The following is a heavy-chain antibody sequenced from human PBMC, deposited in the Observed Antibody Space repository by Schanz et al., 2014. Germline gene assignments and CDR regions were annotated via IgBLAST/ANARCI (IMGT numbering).Heavy chain of an antibody. D-gene: IGHD3-22*01. V-gene: IGHV3-21*01. CDR1: GFTFSSYG. Sequence: VHLVESGGGVVQPGRSLRLSCAASGFTFSSYGMHWVRQAPGGGLEWVSSISATSNFVHYAASVEGRFTVSRDNANNVMYLQMNSLRAEDTAVYNCAKDLPSDYYIASWGQGTLVTVSS. CDR3: AKDLPSDYYIAS. J-gene: IGHJ5*01. CDR2: ISATSNFV.